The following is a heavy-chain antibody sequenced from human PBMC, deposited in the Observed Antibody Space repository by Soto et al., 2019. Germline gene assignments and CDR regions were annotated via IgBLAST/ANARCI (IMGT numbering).Heavy chain of an antibody. CDR2: IIPIFGTA. V-gene: IGHV1-69*13. CDR1: GGTFSSYA. Sequence: ASVKVSCKASGGTFSSYAISWVRQAPGQGLEWMGGIIPIFGTANYAQKFQGRVTITADESTSTAYMELSSLRSEDTAVYYCARGLNDYGDYANWFDPWGQGTLVTVSS. CDR3: ARGLNDYGDYANWFDP. J-gene: IGHJ5*02. D-gene: IGHD4-17*01.